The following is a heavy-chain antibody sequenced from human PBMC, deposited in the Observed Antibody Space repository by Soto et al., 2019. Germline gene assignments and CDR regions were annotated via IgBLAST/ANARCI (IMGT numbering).Heavy chain of an antibody. CDR3: AKVRGSSPGRFYYYYGMDV. CDR1: GFTFSSYG. Sequence: PGGSLRLSCAASGFTFSSYGMHWVRQAPGKGLEWVAVISYGGSNKYYADSVKGRFTISRDNSKNTLYLQMNSLRAEDTAVYYCAKVRGSSPGRFYYYYGMDVWGQGTTVTVSS. J-gene: IGHJ6*02. D-gene: IGHD6-6*01. V-gene: IGHV3-30*18. CDR2: ISYGGSNK.